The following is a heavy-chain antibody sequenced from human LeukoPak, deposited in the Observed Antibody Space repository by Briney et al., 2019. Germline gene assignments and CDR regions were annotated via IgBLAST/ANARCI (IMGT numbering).Heavy chain of an antibody. Sequence: ASVKVSCMASDSTFTNYDISWVRQAPGQGLEWIGWISGYNGNTNYAQRLQGRVTLTTDTSTSTAYMELRSLTSDDTAVHYCARDEGSFDIWGQGTLVTVSS. V-gene: IGHV1-18*01. CDR1: DSTFTNYD. CDR2: ISGYNGNT. CDR3: ARDEGSFDI. J-gene: IGHJ3*02.